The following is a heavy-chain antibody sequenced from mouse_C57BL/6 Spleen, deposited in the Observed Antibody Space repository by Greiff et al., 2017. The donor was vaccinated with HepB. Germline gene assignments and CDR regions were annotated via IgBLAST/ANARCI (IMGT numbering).Heavy chain of an antibody. CDR2: IWRGGST. D-gene: IGHD1-1*01. V-gene: IGHV2-5*01. J-gene: IGHJ1*03. Sequence: VHLVESGPGLVQPSQSLSITCTVSGFSLTSYGVHWVRQSPGKGLEWLGVIWRGGSTDYNAAFMSRLSITKDNSKSQVFFEMNSLRADDTAIYYCAETYGRSYWYFDVWGTGTTVTVSS. CDR1: GFSLTSYG. CDR3: AETYGRSYWYFDV.